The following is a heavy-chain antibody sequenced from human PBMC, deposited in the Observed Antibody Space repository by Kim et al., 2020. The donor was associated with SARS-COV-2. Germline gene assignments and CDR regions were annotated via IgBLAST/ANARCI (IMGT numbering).Heavy chain of an antibody. CDR1: GFSVRNSD. CDR2: ISGSRGAT. V-gene: IGHV3-23*01. CDR3: VEGLFAT. Sequence: GGSLRLSCEASGFSVRNSDMSWVRQAPEKGLKWISYISGSRGATYYADSVEGRFTISRDNSKNTLFLQMNNLRSEDTALYFCVEGLFATWGQGTLVTVSS. J-gene: IGHJ5*02. D-gene: IGHD2-21*01.